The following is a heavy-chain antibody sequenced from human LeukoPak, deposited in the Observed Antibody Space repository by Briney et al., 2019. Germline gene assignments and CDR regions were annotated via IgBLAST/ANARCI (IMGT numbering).Heavy chain of an antibody. V-gene: IGHV3-23*01. Sequence: GGSLRLSCAASGCTFSSYARSWVRQPPGKGLEGFSSISGSGGSTYYAASVKGRFTISRDNSKNTMYLQMNSLSAEDTAVYYCAKDPRHSSGGWFDPWGQGTPVTVSS. D-gene: IGHD3-22*01. CDR2: ISGSGGST. CDR1: GCTFSSYA. CDR3: AKDPRHSSGGWFDP. J-gene: IGHJ5*02.